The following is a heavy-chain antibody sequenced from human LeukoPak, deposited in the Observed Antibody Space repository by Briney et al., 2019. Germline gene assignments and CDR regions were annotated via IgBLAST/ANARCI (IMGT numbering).Heavy chain of an antibody. CDR2: ISSNGGST. V-gene: IGHV3-64*01. CDR3: ARVMNYYDSSGYSLDY. D-gene: IGHD3-22*01. J-gene: IGHJ4*02. Sequence: GGSLRLSCAASGFTFSSYAMHWVRQAPGKGLEYVSAISSNGGSTYYANSVKGRFTISRANSKNTLYLQMGSLRAEDMAVYYCARVMNYYDSSGYSLDYWGQGTLVTVSS. CDR1: GFTFSSYA.